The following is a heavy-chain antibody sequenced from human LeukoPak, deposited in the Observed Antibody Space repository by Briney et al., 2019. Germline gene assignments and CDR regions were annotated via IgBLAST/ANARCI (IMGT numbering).Heavy chain of an antibody. D-gene: IGHD3-22*01. V-gene: IGHV1-18*01. J-gene: IGHJ4*02. CDR2: ISAYNGNT. CDR1: NYTFTTYG. CDR3: ARVGRYYDSSGYPDY. Sequence: ASVKVSCKASNYTFTTYGITWVRQAPGQGLEWMGWISAYNGNTNYAQKLQGRVTMTTDTSTSTAYMELRSLRSDDTAVYYCARVGRYYDSSGYPDYWGQGTLVTVSS.